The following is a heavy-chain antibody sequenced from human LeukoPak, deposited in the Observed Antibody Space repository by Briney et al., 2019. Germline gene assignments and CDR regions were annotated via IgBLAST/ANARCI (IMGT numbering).Heavy chain of an antibody. Sequence: ASVKVSCKASGGTFSSYAISWVRQAPGQGLEWMGRIIPILGIANYAQKFQGRVTITADKSTSTAYMELSSLRSEDTAVYYCARVLTLDYYDTFAFDIWGQGTMVTASS. D-gene: IGHD3-22*01. CDR1: GGTFSSYA. CDR3: ARVLTLDYYDTFAFDI. CDR2: IIPILGIA. J-gene: IGHJ3*02. V-gene: IGHV1-69*04.